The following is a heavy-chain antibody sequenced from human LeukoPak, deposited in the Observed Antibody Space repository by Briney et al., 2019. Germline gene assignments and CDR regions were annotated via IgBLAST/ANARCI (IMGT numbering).Heavy chain of an antibody. V-gene: IGHV4-59*01. J-gene: IGHJ4*02. CDR3: ARLLPDSSGYNRLQPIYYFDY. CDR2: IYYSGST. CDR1: GGSISSYY. Sequence: SETLSLTCTVPGGSISSYYWNWIRQPPGKGLEWIGYIYYSGSTNYNPSLKSRVTISVDTSKNQFSLKLSSVTAADTAVYYCARLLPDSSGYNRLQPIYYFDYWGQGTLVTVSS. D-gene: IGHD3-22*01.